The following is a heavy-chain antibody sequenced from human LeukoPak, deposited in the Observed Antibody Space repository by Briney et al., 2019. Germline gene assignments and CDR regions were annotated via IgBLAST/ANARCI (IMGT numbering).Heavy chain of an antibody. J-gene: IGHJ3*02. CDR3: AKDAKIVAAGTAFDI. CDR2: IRYDGGNK. CDR1: GLTFSSYG. Sequence: GGSLRLSCTASGLTFSSYGMHWVRQAPGKGLEWVAFIRYDGGNKYYADSVKGRFTISRDNSKNTLYMQMNSLRTEDTAVYYCAKDAKIVAAGTAFDIWGQGTMVTVSS. D-gene: IGHD6-13*01. V-gene: IGHV3-30*02.